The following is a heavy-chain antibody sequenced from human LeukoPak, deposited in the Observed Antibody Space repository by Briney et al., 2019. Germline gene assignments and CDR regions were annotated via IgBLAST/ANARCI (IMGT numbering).Heavy chain of an antibody. CDR3: AREGGATVTTWSFDY. CDR1: GGSISSYY. D-gene: IGHD4-17*01. Sequence: SETLSLTCTVSGGSISSYYWSWIRQPAGKGLEWIGRIYTSGSINYNLSLKSRVTISVDTSKNQFSLKLSSVTAADTAVYYCAREGGATVTTWSFDYWGQGTLVTVSS. CDR2: IYTSGSI. V-gene: IGHV4-4*07. J-gene: IGHJ4*02.